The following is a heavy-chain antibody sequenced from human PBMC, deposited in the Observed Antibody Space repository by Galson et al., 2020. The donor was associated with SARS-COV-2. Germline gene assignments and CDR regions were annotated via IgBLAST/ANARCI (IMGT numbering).Heavy chain of an antibody. CDR2: IVTGDRT. CDR1: GFTVSNNY. D-gene: IGHD2-15*01. CDR3: TRRRQCSDGTCYGMDV. V-gene: IGHV3-66*02. J-gene: IGHJ6*02. Sequence: GGSLRLSCAASGFTVSNNYMNWVRQAPGKGPEWVSGIVTGDRTHYTDSVKGRFTISRDNSKNTLYLQVNSLRPEDTAVYYCTRRRQCSDGTCYGMDVWGQGTTVTVSS.